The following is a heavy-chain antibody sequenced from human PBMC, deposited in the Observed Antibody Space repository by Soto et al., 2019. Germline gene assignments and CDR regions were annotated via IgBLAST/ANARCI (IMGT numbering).Heavy chain of an antibody. V-gene: IGHV3-74*01. CDR2: INSDGSST. CDR1: GFTFSRYW. D-gene: IGHD6-13*01. CDR3: ARESAAVWDY. Sequence: EVQLVESGGGVVQPGGSLRLSCAASGFTFSRYWMHWVRQAPGKGLVWVSRINSDGSSTSYADSVKGRFTISRDNAKNTLYLQLNGVRAEDTAVYDCARESAAVWDYWGQGTLVTVSS. J-gene: IGHJ4*01.